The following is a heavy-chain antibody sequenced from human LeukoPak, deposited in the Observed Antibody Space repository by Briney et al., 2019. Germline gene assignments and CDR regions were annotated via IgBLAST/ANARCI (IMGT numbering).Heavy chain of an antibody. D-gene: IGHD2-2*01. Sequence: SETLSLTCAVYGGSFSGYYWSWIRQPPGKGLEWIGEINHSGSTNYNPSLKSRVTISVGTSKNQFSLKLSSVTAADTAVYYCARPGVYCSSTSCPPGFDYWGQGTLVTVSS. CDR3: ARPGVYCSSTSCPPGFDY. CDR2: INHSGST. CDR1: GGSFSGYY. V-gene: IGHV4-34*01. J-gene: IGHJ4*02.